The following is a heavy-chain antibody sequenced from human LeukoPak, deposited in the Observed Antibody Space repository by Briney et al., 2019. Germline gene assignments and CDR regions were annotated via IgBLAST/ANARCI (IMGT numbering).Heavy chain of an antibody. CDR3: AKDLFLYGSSGYPRCPDH. J-gene: IGHJ4*02. CDR1: GFTFRSYG. CDR2: ISYDGSKE. D-gene: IGHD3-22*01. Sequence: GGSLRLSCAASGFTFRSYGIHWVRQAPGKGLEWVAGISYDGSKEDYADSVKGRSSISRDDSKNTVYLQMNSLTTEDTAIYYCAKDLFLYGSSGYPRCPDHWGQGTLVTVSS. V-gene: IGHV3-30*18.